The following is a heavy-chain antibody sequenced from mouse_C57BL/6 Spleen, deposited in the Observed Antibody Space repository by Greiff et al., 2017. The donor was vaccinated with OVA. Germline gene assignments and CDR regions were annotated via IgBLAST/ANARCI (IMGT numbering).Heavy chain of an antibody. CDR2: ISNLAYSI. CDR3: ARGTTVVRYFDV. D-gene: IGHD1-1*01. Sequence: EVQRVESGGGLVQPGGSLKLSCAASGFTFSDYGMAWVRQAPRKGPEWVAFISNLAYSIYYADTVTGRFTISRENAKNTLYLEMSSLRSEDTAMYYCARGTTVVRYFDVWGTGTTVTVSS. V-gene: IGHV5-15*01. CDR1: GFTFSDYG. J-gene: IGHJ1*03.